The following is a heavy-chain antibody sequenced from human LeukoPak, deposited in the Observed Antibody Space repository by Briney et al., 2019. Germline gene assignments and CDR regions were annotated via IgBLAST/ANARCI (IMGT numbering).Heavy chain of an antibody. Sequence: GGSLRLSCAASGFTFSSYWMHWVRQAPGKELVWVSRINTDGSITTYADSVKGRFTISRDNAENTLYLQMNSLRAEDTAVYYCTRVNGGGRPHDYWGQGTLVTVSS. D-gene: IGHD3-16*01. J-gene: IGHJ4*02. CDR1: GFTFSSYW. CDR3: TRVNGGGRPHDY. CDR2: INTDGSIT. V-gene: IGHV3-74*01.